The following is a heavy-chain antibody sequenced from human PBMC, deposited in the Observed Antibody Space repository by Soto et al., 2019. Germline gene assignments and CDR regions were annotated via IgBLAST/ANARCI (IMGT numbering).Heavy chain of an antibody. CDR3: ARDKCSGGSCYSDY. Sequence: EVQLVESGGGLVKPGGSLRLSCAASGFTFSSYSMNWVRQAPGKGLEWVSSISSSSSYIYYADSVKGRFTISRDNAKNPLYLQMNSLRAEDTAVYYCARDKCSGGSCYSDYWGQGTLVTVSS. J-gene: IGHJ4*02. V-gene: IGHV3-21*01. CDR2: ISSSSSYI. D-gene: IGHD2-15*01. CDR1: GFTFSSYS.